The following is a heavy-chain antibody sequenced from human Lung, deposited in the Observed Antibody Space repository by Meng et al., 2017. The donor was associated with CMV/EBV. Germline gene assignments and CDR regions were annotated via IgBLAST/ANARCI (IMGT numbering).Heavy chain of an antibody. CDR1: GFTFGAYG. CDR2: ISTSGSYI. V-gene: IGHV3-21*01. D-gene: IGHD6-13*01. CDR3: ARGGSSWYDLAY. J-gene: IGHJ4*02. Sequence: GEXXKISCAASGFTFGAYGMNWVRQAPGKGLEWVSFISTSGSYIYYADSVKGRFTISRDNAKNSLSLQMNSLSAEDTAVYYCARGGSSWYDLAYWGQGTLVTVSS.